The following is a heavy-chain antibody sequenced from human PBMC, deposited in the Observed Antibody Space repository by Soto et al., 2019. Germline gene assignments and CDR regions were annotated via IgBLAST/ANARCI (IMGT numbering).Heavy chain of an antibody. V-gene: IGHV4-34*01. CDR2: IKHSGST. D-gene: IGHD3-10*01. J-gene: IGHJ5*02. CDR1: GVTFCGYY. CDR3: ARRTITMVRGAYRP. Sequence: PAETLSLTCAVSGVTFCGYYRSWIRQPPGKGLEWIGEIKHSGSTNYTPSLKSRVTISVDTSKNQVSLKLSAVTASDSAVYYCARRTITMVRGAYRPWGQGTLVTVSS.